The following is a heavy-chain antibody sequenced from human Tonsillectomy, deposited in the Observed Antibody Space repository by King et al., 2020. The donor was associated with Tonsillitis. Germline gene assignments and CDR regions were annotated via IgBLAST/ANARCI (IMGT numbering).Heavy chain of an antibody. Sequence: VQLQESGGGLVRPGGSLSLSCAASGFTFGNYAMSWVRQTPGKGLEWVSIISGDGSATYYAESVRGRFTISRDNSRNTLYLQMNILEAEDSAIYFCAKDRRGTYPLGLSDYWGQGTLATVSS. D-gene: IGHD1-26*01. V-gene: IGHV3-23*01. CDR2: ISGDGSAT. CDR1: GFTFGNYA. CDR3: AKDRRGTYPLGLSDY. J-gene: IGHJ4*02.